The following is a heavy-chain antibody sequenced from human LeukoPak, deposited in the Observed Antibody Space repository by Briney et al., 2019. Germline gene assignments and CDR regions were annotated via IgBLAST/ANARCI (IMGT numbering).Heavy chain of an antibody. CDR2: INSDGSST. CDR3: ARETKNSSPWAFDI. D-gene: IGHD6-6*01. Sequence: GGSLRLSCAASGFTFSSYWMHWVRQAPGKGLVWVSRINSDGSSTSYADSVKGRFTISRDNSKNTLYLQMNSLRAEDTAVYYCARETKNSSPWAFDIWGQGTMVTVSS. V-gene: IGHV3-74*01. CDR1: GFTFSSYW. J-gene: IGHJ3*02.